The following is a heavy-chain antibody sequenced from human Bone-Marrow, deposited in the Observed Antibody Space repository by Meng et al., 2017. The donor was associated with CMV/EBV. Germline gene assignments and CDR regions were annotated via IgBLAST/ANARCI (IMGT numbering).Heavy chain of an antibody. CDR1: GYTFTGHF. CDR2: INPNNGGT. V-gene: IGHV1-2*02. CDR3: ARGTGSSWFDY. J-gene: IGHJ4*02. Sequence: SCKASGYTFTGHFMHWVRQAPGQGLEWMGWINPNNGGTNYAQKFQGRVTMTRDTSISTAYMELNYLTPDDTAVYYCARGTGSSWFDYWGQGTLVTVSS. D-gene: IGHD1-26*01.